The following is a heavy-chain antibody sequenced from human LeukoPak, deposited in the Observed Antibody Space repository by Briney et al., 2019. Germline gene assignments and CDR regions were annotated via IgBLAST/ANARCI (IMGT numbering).Heavy chain of an antibody. J-gene: IGHJ6*02. CDR1: EFTFSNYW. V-gene: IGHV3-7*02. Sequence: GGSLRLSCAASEFTFSNYWMTWVRQAPGKGLEWVANIKQDGFEKYYADSVKGRFTISRDDRKKLVYLQMNRLRVEDTAVYHCAGGNAMDVWGQGTTVTVSS. D-gene: IGHD1-26*01. CDR3: AGGNAMDV. CDR2: IKQDGFEK.